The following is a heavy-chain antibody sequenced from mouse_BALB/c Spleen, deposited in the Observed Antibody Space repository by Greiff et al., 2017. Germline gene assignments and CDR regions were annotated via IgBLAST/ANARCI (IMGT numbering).Heavy chain of an antibody. CDR2: ISTYYGDA. D-gene: IGHD2-3*01. CDR3: ARSDGPGTWFAY. Sequence: VQLQQSGAELVRPGVSVKISCKGSGYTFTDYAMHWVKQSHAKSLEWIGVISTYYGDASYNQKFKGKATMTVDKSSSTAYMELARLTSEDSAIYYCARSDGPGTWFAYWGQGTLVTVSA. V-gene: IGHV1S137*01. J-gene: IGHJ3*01. CDR1: GYTFTDYA.